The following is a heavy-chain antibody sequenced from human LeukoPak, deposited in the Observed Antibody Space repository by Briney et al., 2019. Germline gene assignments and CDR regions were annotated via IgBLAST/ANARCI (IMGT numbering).Heavy chain of an antibody. Sequence: SETLSLTCTVSGGSISSDWYWGWVRRPPGNGLEWIGAIYRNGDTYYNPSLKSRVTISHDTSKNQFSLRLNSVTAADTAVYYCAGAKRDYYDNSGYGSYYYFMDVWGKGTTVTVSS. J-gene: IGHJ6*03. CDR3: AGAKRDYYDNSGYGSYYYFMDV. CDR1: GGSISSDWY. D-gene: IGHD3-22*01. CDR2: IYRNGDT. V-gene: IGHV4-38-2*02.